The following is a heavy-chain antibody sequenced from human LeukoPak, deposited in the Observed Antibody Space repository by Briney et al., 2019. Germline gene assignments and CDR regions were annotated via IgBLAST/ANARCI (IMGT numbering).Heavy chain of an antibody. CDR3: ARVLDDYGGNPYAFDN. Sequence: PGGSLRLSCAASGFTFDDYGMSWVRQAPGKGLEWVSGINWNGGSTGYADSVKGRFTISRDNAKNSLYLQMNSLRAEDTALYHCARVLDDYGGNPYAFDNWGQGTMVTVSS. V-gene: IGHV3-20*01. CDR1: GFTFDDYG. D-gene: IGHD4-23*01. J-gene: IGHJ3*02. CDR2: INWNGGST.